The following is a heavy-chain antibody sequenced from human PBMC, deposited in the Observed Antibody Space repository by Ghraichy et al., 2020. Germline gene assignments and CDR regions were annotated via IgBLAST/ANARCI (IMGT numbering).Heavy chain of an antibody. D-gene: IGHD6-6*01. CDR3: ARDIAARRLDY. CDR2: IWYDGSND. V-gene: IGHV3-33*01. J-gene: IGHJ4*02. Sequence: LSLTCAASGFTFRNHGMHWVRQAPGTGLEWVAVIWYDGSNDYYVESVKGRFTISRDNSRNTLYLQMNSLRAEDTAVYYCARDIAARRLDYWGQGTLVTVSS. CDR1: GFTFRNHG.